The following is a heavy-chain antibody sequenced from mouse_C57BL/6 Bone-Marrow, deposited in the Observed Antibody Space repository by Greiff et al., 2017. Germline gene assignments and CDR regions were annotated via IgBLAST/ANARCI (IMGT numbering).Heavy chain of an antibody. CDR1: GYSFTDYN. CDR2: INPNNGGT. D-gene: IGHD2-3*01. V-gene: IGHV1-18*01. CDR3: ARDGYYTYAMDY. Sequence: VQLQQSGPELVKPGASVKISCKASGYSFTDYNMNWVKQSHGKSLEWIGDINPNNGGTSYNQKFKGKATLTVDKSSSTAYMELRSLTSEDSAVYYCARDGYYTYAMDYWGQGTSVTVSS. J-gene: IGHJ4*01.